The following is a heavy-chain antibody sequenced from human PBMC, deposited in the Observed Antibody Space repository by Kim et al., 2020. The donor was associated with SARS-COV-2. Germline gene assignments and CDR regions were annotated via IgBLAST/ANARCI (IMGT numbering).Heavy chain of an antibody. CDR1: GCSISSGGYY. Sequence: SETLSLTCTVSGCSISSGGYYWSWIRQHPGQGLEWIGHIYYSGSIYYNPSLKSRVTITGDTSKNQFSLKLSSVTAADTAVYYCARVVIAAAGTHHFDYWGQGTLVTVSS. J-gene: IGHJ4*02. CDR2: IYYSGSI. D-gene: IGHD6-13*01. CDR3: ARVVIAAAGTHHFDY. V-gene: IGHV4-31*03.